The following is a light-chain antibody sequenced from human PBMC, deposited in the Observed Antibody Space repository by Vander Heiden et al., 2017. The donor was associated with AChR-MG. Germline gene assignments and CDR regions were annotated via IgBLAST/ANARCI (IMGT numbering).Light chain of an antibody. CDR3: CSDAGSSTWV. CDR1: GSDVGSYNL. Sequence: QSALTQPASVSGPSGQAITISCTGSGSDVGSYNLGFWHQQRPVKPHILMIDKVSKRPGGVSSSFSGSKSGNTASLTISGLQAEDEADYYCCSDAGSSTWVFGTGSKVTVL. J-gene: IGLJ1*01. V-gene: IGLV2-23*02. CDR2: KVS.